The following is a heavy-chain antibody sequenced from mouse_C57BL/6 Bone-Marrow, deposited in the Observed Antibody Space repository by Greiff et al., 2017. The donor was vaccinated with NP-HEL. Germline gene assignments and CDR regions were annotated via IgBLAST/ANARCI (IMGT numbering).Heavy chain of an antibody. V-gene: IGHV14-4*01. CDR3: TTDMVSPFAY. J-gene: IGHJ3*01. D-gene: IGHD2-2*01. Sequence: VQLQQSGAELVRPGASVKLSCTASGFNIKDDYMHWVKQRPEQGLEWIGWIDPENGDTEYASKFQGKATITADTSSNTAYLQLSSLTSEDTAVYYCTTDMVSPFAYWGQGTLVTVSA. CDR1: GFNIKDDY. CDR2: IDPENGDT.